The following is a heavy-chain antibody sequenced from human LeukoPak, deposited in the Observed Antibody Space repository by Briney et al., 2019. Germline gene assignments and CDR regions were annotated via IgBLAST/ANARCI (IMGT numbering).Heavy chain of an antibody. CDR3: ARHVPDYYDFWSGSAFDI. Sequence: SGTLSLTCAVSGGSISSSNWWSWGRQPPGKGLEWIGEIYHSGSTNYNPSLKSRVTISVDKSKNQFSLKLSSVTAADTAVYYCARHVPDYYDFWSGSAFDIWGQGTMVTVSS. CDR2: IYHSGST. CDR1: GGSISSSNW. J-gene: IGHJ3*02. V-gene: IGHV4-4*02. D-gene: IGHD3-3*01.